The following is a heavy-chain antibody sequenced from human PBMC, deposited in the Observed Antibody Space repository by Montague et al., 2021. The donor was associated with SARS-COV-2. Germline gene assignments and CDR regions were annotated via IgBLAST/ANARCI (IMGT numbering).Heavy chain of an antibody. CDR2: INHSGST. CDR3: ARGARQGYGFRLGSFDS. J-gene: IGHJ4*02. Sequence: SETLSLTCAVYGGSFSGYYWNWIRQPPGKGLEWIGEINHSGSTNYKPSLKSRVTMSVDTSKNQFSLKLSSVTAADTAVYYCARGARQGYGFRLGSFDSWGQGTLVTVS. D-gene: IGHD3-10*01. CDR1: GGSFSGYY. V-gene: IGHV4-34*01.